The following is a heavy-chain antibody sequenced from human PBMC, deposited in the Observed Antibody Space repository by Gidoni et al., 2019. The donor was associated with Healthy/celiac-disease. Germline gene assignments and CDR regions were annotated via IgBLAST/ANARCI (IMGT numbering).Heavy chain of an antibody. CDR2: INHSGST. J-gene: IGHJ4*02. D-gene: IGHD6-19*01. Sequence: QVQLQQWGAGLLQPSETLSLTCPVYRVSFSGYYWSWIRQPPGKGLEWIGEINHSGSTNYNPSLKSRVTISVDTSKNQFSLKLSSVTAADTAVYYCARVTGYSSGWYVDYWGQGTLVTVSS. CDR3: ARVTGYSSGWYVDY. CDR1: RVSFSGYY. V-gene: IGHV4-34*01.